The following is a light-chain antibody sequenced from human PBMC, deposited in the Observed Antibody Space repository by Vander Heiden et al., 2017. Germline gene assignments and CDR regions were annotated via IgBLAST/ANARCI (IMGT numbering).Light chain of an antibody. V-gene: IGLV1-36*01. Sequence: QSVLTQPPSVSGATRQRVTISCSGSRSNIGRNAVNWYRQLPGEAPKLIIYNDYLVSSGVSDRFSASKSGTSAALAISGLQSDDEADYDCATWDDSLKGRVFGGGTKVTVL. CDR1: RSNIGRNA. CDR3: ATWDDSLKGRV. CDR2: NDY. J-gene: IGLJ3*02.